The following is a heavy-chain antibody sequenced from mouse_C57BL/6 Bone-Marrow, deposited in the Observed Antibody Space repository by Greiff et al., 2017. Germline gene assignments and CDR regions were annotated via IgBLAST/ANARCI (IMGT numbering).Heavy chain of an antibody. D-gene: IGHD1-1*01. V-gene: IGHV1-69*01. J-gene: IGHJ2*01. CDR3: ARGTTPYYFDY. Sequence: VHLQQPGAELVMPGASVKLSCKASGYTFTSYWMHWVKQRPGQGLEWIGEIDPSDSYTNYNQKFKGKSTLTVDKSSSTAYMQLSSLTSEDSAVYYCARGTTPYYFDYWGQGTTLTVSS. CDR1: GYTFTSYW. CDR2: IDPSDSYT.